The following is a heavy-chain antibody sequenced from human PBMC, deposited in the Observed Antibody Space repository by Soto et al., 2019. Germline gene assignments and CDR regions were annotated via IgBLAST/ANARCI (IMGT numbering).Heavy chain of an antibody. CDR3: ASRDPGTSVDY. CDR1: GGSFTSNNW. J-gene: IGHJ4*02. V-gene: IGHV4-4*02. CDR2: IYRTGST. Sequence: PSETLSLTCAVSGGSFTSNNWWTLVRQPPGQGLEWIGEIYRTGSTNYNPSLKSRVTISLDKSEKQISLKVTSLTAADTAVYYCASRDPGTSVDYWGQGTLVTVSS. D-gene: IGHD1-7*01.